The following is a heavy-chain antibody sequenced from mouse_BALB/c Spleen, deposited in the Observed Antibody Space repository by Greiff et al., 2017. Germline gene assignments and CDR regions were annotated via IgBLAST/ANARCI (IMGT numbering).Heavy chain of an antibody. CDR1: GFTFSSYG. CDR3: ARQGTVVAPYYFDY. V-gene: IGHV5-6*01. Sequence: EVQVVESGGDLVKPGGSLKLSCAASGFTFSSYGMSWVRQTPDKRLEWVATISSGGSYTYYPDSVKGRFTISRDNAKNTLYLQMSSLKSEDTAMYYCARQGTVVAPYYFDYWGQGTTLTVSS. J-gene: IGHJ2*01. D-gene: IGHD1-1*01. CDR2: ISSGGSYT.